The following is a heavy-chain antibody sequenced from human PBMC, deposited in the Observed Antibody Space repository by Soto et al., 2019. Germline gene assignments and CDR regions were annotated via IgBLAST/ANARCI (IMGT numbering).Heavy chain of an antibody. D-gene: IGHD1-1*01. J-gene: IGHJ4*02. Sequence: SETLSLTCTVSGGSISSDDYYWSWIRQPPGKGLEWLGYIYDIGSTSYSPSLESRITISIDTSKNQFSLKLRSVSAADTAVYYCARDRANSPDFFDFWGQGTLVTVSS. CDR3: ARDRANSPDFFDF. V-gene: IGHV4-30-4*01. CDR2: IYDIGST. CDR1: GGSISSDDYY.